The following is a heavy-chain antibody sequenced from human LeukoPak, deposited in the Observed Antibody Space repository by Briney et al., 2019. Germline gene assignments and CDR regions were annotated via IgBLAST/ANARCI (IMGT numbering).Heavy chain of an antibody. D-gene: IGHD2/OR15-2a*01. V-gene: IGHV4-39*01. CDR2: IYYSGTT. CDR1: GGSISISSDY. CDR3: ARRLSTRSYYLDD. Sequence: PSETLSLTRTVSGGSISISSDYWGWIRQPPGKGLEWIGDIYYSGTTNYNPSLKSRVTMSVDTSKNQFSLKLNSATAADTAVYYCARRLSTRSYYLDDWGQGTLVTVSS. J-gene: IGHJ4*02.